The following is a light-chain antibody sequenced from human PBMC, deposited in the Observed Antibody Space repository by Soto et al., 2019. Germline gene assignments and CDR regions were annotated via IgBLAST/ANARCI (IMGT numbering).Light chain of an antibody. Sequence: DIQMTQSPSSVSASVGDRVAFTCRASQGISSWLAWYQRKPGKAPKLLIYAASTLQSGVPSRFSGSASGTDFTLTISSLQPEDFATYYCLQDYNYPRTFGQGTKVDIK. V-gene: IGKV1-12*01. CDR2: AAS. CDR3: LQDYNYPRT. J-gene: IGKJ1*01. CDR1: QGISSW.